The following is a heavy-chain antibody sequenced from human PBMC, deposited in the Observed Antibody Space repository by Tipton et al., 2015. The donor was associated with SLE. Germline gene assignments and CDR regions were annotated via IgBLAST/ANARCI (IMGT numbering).Heavy chain of an antibody. CDR3: ARYYYDSSGVCLFDY. CDR2: IYDSETT. Sequence: TLSLTCTVSGGSISSGGHYWSWIRQHPGKGLEWIGYIYDSETTYYNPSLNRRLTISLDMSKKQFSLKLSSVTAADTAVYYCARYYYDSSGVCLFDYWGRGTLVTVSS. CDR1: GGSISSGGHY. V-gene: IGHV4-31*03. D-gene: IGHD3-22*01. J-gene: IGHJ4*02.